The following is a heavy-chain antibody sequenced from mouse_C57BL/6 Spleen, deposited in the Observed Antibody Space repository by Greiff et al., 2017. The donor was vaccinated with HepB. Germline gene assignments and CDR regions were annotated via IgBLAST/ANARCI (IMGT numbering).Heavy chain of an antibody. CDR1: GYAFSSYW. V-gene: IGHV1-80*01. D-gene: IGHD2-4*01. Sequence: QVQLQQSGAELVKPGASVKISCKASGYAFSSYWMNWVKQRPGKGLEWIGQIYPGDGDTNYNGKFKGKATLTADKSSSTAYMQLSSLTSEDSAVYFCARGAYDYDVGAMDYWGQGTSVTVSS. CDR2: IYPGDGDT. CDR3: ARGAYDYDVGAMDY. J-gene: IGHJ4*01.